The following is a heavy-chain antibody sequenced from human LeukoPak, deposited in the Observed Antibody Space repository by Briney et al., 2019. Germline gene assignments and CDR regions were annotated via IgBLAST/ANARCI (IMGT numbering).Heavy chain of an antibody. D-gene: IGHD2-2*01. CDR3: ASMVPAAG. Sequence: PGRSLRLSCAASGFTFSSYAMHWVRQAPGKGLEWVAVISYDGSNKYYADSVKGRFTISRDNSKNTLYLQMNSLRAEDTAVYYCASMVPAAGWGQGTLVTVSS. CDR1: GFTFSSYA. J-gene: IGHJ4*02. CDR2: ISYDGSNK. V-gene: IGHV3-30-3*01.